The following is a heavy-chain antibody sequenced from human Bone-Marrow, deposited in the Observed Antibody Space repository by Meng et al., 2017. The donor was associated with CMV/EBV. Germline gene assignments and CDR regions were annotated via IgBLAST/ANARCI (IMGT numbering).Heavy chain of an antibody. CDR3: ARGRLGGAARPRFVDY. D-gene: IGHD6-6*01. CDR1: GCSVSSGSHY. J-gene: IGHJ4*02. V-gene: IGHV4-61*01. CDR2: IYYSGSA. Sequence: GSLRLSCTVSGCSVSSGSHYWSWIRQPPGKELEWIGYIYYSGSAKYNPSLKSRVTISVDTSKNQFSLKVTSVTAADTAVYYCARGRLGGAARPRFVDYWGQGTLVTVSS.